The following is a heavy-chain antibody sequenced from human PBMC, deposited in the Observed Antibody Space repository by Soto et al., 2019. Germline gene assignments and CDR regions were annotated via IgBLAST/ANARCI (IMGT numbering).Heavy chain of an antibody. Sequence: EVQLVESGGGLVQPGGSLRLSCAASGFKFSSFWMSWVRQAPGQGLEWVANIKQGGSQKYYVDSVKGRFTISRDNANNSVYLQMNSLRAEATAGYYCARDQWGYFNYWGQGTLVTVSS. CDR3: ARDQWGYFNY. D-gene: IGHD2-8*01. V-gene: IGHV3-7*05. CDR1: GFKFSSFW. J-gene: IGHJ4*02. CDR2: IKQGGSQK.